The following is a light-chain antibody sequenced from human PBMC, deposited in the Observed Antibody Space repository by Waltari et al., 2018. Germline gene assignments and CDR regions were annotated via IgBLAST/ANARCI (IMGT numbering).Light chain of an antibody. CDR3: QQYGNLPPSVT. V-gene: IGKV1-33*01. CDR2: DAS. J-gene: IGKJ5*01. CDR1: QSINVY. Sequence: DIQMTQSPSSLSASVGDRVTITCRASQSINVYLNWYQHKPGKAPKLLIYDASNLETGVPSRFSGSGSGRHFTLTISSLQPEDIATYYCQQYGNLPPSVTFGQGTRLEIK.